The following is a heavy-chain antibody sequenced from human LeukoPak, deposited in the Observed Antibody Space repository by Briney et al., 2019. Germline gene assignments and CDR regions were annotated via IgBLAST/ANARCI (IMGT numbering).Heavy chain of an antibody. CDR2: INSDGSST. CDR3: ARGGDTYGSSVHYYYGMDA. D-gene: IGHD5-18*01. Sequence: GGSLRLSCAASGFTFSSYAMSWVRQAPGKGLEWVSRINSDGSSTTYADSVKGRFTISRDNAKNTLFLQMNSLRAEDTGVYYCARGGDTYGSSVHYYYGMDAWGQGTTVTVSS. J-gene: IGHJ6*02. CDR1: GFTFSSYA. V-gene: IGHV3-74*01.